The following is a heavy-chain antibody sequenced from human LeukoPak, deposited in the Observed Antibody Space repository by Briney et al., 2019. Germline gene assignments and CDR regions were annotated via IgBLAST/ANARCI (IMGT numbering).Heavy chain of an antibody. CDR1: GYTFTGYY. V-gene: IGHV1-2*04. CDR3: ARDGGSGSYYYYGMDV. D-gene: IGHD3-10*01. J-gene: IGHJ6*02. Sequence: ASVNVSCKASGYTFTGYYMHWVRQAPGQGLEWMGWINPNSGGTNYAQKFQGWVTMTRDTSISTAYMELSRLRSDDTAVYYCARDGGSGSYYYYGMDVWGQGTTVTVSS. CDR2: INPNSGGT.